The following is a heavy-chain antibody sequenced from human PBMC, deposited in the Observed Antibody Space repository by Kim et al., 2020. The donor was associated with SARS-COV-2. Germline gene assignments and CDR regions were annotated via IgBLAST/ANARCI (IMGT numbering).Heavy chain of an antibody. J-gene: IGHJ4*02. V-gene: IGHV3-15*01. CDR3: TTGGSYDILTGYYEVDY. Sequence: VKGRFTISRDDSKNTLYLQMNSLKTEDTAVYYCTTGGSYDILTGYYEVDYWGQGTLVTVSS. D-gene: IGHD3-9*01.